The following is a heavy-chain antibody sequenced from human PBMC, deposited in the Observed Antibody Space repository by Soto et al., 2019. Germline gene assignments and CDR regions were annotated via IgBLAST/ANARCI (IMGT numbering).Heavy chain of an antibody. Sequence: PGGSLRLSCAASGFTFRSYAMSWVRQAPGKGLEWVSAISGSGGSTYYADSVKGRFTISRDNSKNTLYLQMNSLRAEDTAVYYCAKDFWSSGWYPPPAFDIWGQGTMVTVSS. CDR2: ISGSGGST. D-gene: IGHD6-19*01. CDR1: GFTFRSYA. CDR3: AKDFWSSGWYPPPAFDI. V-gene: IGHV3-23*01. J-gene: IGHJ3*02.